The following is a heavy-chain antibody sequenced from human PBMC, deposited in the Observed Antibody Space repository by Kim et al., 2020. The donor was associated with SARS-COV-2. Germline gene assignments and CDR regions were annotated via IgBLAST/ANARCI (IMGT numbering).Heavy chain of an antibody. D-gene: IGHD6-13*01. CDR3: ARGSPAQLEYDY. V-gene: IGHV1-3*01. Sequence: KDSQKFQGRVTITRDTSASTAYMELSSLRSEDTAVYYCARGSPAQLEYDYWGQGTLVTVSS. J-gene: IGHJ4*02.